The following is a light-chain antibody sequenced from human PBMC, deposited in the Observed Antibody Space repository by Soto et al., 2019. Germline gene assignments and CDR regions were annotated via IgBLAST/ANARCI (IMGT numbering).Light chain of an antibody. CDR3: CSYAGSANV. Sequence: QSALTQPASVSESPGQSITISCTGTSSDIGSYKFASWYQHHPGKAPKLMIYEGSKRPSGVSDRFSGSKSGNTASLTISGLQADDEADYYCCSYAGSANVFGTGTKVTVL. V-gene: IGLV2-23*03. CDR2: EGS. CDR1: SSDIGSYKF. J-gene: IGLJ1*01.